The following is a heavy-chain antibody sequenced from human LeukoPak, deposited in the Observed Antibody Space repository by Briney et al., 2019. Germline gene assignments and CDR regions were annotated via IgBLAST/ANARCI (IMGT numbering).Heavy chain of an antibody. CDR2: IIGSGSTT. Sequence: PGGSLRLSCAASGFTFSSYEMNWVRQPPGKGLEWLSYIIGSGSTTQYPDSVRDRFTISRDNDKNAVYLQMNSLRADDTAIYYCVRDRGGAYSGDNLFDPWGQGTLVTVSS. CDR1: GFTFSSYE. CDR3: VRDRGGAYSGDNLFDP. V-gene: IGHV3-48*03. J-gene: IGHJ5*02. D-gene: IGHD2-21*01.